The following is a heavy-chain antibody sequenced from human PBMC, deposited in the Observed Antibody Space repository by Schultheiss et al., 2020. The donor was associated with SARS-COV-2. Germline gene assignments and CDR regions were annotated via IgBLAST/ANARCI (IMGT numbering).Heavy chain of an antibody. D-gene: IGHD6-19*01. Sequence: SETLSLTCTVSGGSISSSSYYWGWIRQPPGKGLEWIGSIYYSGSTYYNPSLKSRVTISVDTSKNQFSLKLSSVTAADTAVHYCARRTGAAVADSIDYWGQGTLVTVSS. CDR3: ARRTGAAVADSIDY. CDR1: GGSISSSSYY. J-gene: IGHJ4*02. V-gene: IGHV4-39*01. CDR2: IYYSGST.